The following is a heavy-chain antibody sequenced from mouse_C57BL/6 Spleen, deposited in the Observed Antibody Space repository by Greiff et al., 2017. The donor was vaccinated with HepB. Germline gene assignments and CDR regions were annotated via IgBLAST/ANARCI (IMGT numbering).Heavy chain of an antibody. CDR1: GYSFTGYY. CDR3: FYGSSYDYAMDY. D-gene: IGHD1-1*01. V-gene: IGHV1-42*01. J-gene: IGHJ4*01. CDR2: INPSTGGT. Sequence: EVKLQESGPELVKPGASVKISCKASGYSFTGYYMNWVKQSPEKSLEWIGEINPSTGGTTYNQKFKAKATLTVDKSSSTAYMQLKSLTSEDSAVYYCFYGSSYDYAMDYWGQGTSVTVSS.